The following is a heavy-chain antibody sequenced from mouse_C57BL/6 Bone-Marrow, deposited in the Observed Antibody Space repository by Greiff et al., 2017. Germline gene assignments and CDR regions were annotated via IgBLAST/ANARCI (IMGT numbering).Heavy chain of an antibody. CDR1: DSEVFPIAY. J-gene: IGHJ1*03. D-gene: IGHD1-1*01. CDR3: ARRTVPYWYFDV. V-gene: IGHV15-2*01. Sequence: VQLQESGSELRSPGSSVKLSCKDFDSEVFPIAYMSWVRQKPGHGFEWIGGILPSIGRTIYGEKFEDKATLDADTLSNTAYLELSSLTSEDSAIYYCARRTVPYWYFDVWGTGTTVTVSS. CDR2: ILPSIGRT.